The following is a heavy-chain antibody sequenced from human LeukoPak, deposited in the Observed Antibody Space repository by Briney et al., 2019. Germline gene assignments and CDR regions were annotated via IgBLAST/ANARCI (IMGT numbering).Heavy chain of an antibody. CDR2: ISGSGGST. CDR1: GFTFSSYA. D-gene: IGHD3-3*01. V-gene: IGHV3-23*01. Sequence: QPGGSLRLSCAASGFTFSSYAMSWVRQAPGKGLEWVSAISGSGGSTYYADSVKGRFTISRDNSKNTLYLQMNSLRAEDTAVYYCAKEAGASYYDFWSGYRHFDYWGQGTLVTVSS. CDR3: AKEAGASYYDFWSGYRHFDY. J-gene: IGHJ4*02.